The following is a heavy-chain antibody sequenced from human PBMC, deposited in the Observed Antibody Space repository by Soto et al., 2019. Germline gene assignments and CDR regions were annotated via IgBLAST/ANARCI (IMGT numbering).Heavy chain of an antibody. CDR1: GFTFSNYH. Sequence: QVQLVASGGGVVQPGRSLRLSCAASGFTFSNYHMHWVRQAPGKGLEWVVLIWNDGSNKMYADSVKGRFTISRDNPKNTLYLQMNSLRAEDTAVYYCARIGTWALNFDYWGQGTLVTVSS. D-gene: IGHD2-8*01. V-gene: IGHV3-33*01. CDR3: ARIGTWALNFDY. J-gene: IGHJ4*02. CDR2: IWNDGSNK.